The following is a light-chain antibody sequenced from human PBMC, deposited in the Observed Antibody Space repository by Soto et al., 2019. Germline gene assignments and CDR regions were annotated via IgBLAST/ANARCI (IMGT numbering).Light chain of an antibody. Sequence: EIVLTQSPATLSLSPGERATLSCRASQSVSNSLAWYQQKPGQAPRLLIYDASNRAPGIPARFSGSGSGTDFTLTISSLEPEDFAVYFCQQRSNWPPFTFGPGTKVDLK. J-gene: IGKJ3*01. CDR1: QSVSNS. CDR2: DAS. V-gene: IGKV3-11*01. CDR3: QQRSNWPPFT.